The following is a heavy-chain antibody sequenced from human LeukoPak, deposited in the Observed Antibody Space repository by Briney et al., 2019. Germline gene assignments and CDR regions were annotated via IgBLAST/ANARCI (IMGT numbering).Heavy chain of an antibody. CDR1: GGSISSYY. D-gene: IGHD2-21*02. CDR3: ARGSGATEFDP. CDR2: IYYSRST. J-gene: IGHJ5*02. V-gene: IGHV4-59*01. Sequence: PSETLSLTCTVSGGSISSYYWSWIRQPPGKGLEWIGYIYYSRSTNYNPSLKSRVTISVDTSKNQFSLKLSSVTAADTAVYYCARGSGATEFDPWGQGTLVTVSS.